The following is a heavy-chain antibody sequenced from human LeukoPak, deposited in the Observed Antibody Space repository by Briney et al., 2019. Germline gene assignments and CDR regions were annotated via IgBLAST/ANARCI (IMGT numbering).Heavy chain of an antibody. Sequence: SETLSLTCTVSGGSVSTGTYFWSWIRQPPGKGLEWIGEIFYSGSTTYNPSLKSRVTISVDTSKNQFSLKLNSVTAADTAVYYCASRMYYYYGMDVWGQGTTVIVSS. V-gene: IGHV4-61*01. CDR1: GGSVSTGTYF. J-gene: IGHJ6*02. CDR3: ASRMYYYYGMDV. CDR2: IFYSGST.